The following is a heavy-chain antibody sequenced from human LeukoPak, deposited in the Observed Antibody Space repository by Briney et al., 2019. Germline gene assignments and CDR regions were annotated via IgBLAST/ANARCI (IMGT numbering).Heavy chain of an antibody. J-gene: IGHJ4*02. D-gene: IGHD3-3*02. Sequence: ASVKVSCKASGYTFTGYYMHWVRQAPGQGLEWMGWINPSSGDTIYAQKFQGRVTMTRDTSISTAYMELSRLQSDDTAIYYWAILASSYNWGQGALVTVSS. CDR2: INPSSGDT. CDR3: AILASSYN. V-gene: IGHV1-2*02. CDR1: GYTFTGYY.